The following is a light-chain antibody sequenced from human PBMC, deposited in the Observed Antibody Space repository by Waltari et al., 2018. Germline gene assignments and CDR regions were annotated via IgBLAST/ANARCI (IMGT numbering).Light chain of an antibody. Sequence: DIVMTQSPDSLAVSLGERATINCKSSQSVLSRSNNRNYLAWYQQRPGQPPKKLIYWASTRESGGPDRISGSVSGTDFTLTISSLQADDVAVYYCQQYYSTPWTFGQGTKVEIK. J-gene: IGKJ1*01. CDR1: QSVLSRSNNRNY. V-gene: IGKV4-1*01. CDR3: QQYYSTPWT. CDR2: WAS.